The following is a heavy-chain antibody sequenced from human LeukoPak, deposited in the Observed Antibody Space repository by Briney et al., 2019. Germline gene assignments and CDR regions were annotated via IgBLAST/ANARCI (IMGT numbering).Heavy chain of an antibody. V-gene: IGHV3-30*01. CDR2: ISYDGSNK. J-gene: IGHJ4*02. CDR3: ATPVVVTAR. Sequence: TGRSLRLSCAASGFTFSSYTMHWVRQAPGKGLEWVAVISYDGSNKYYADSVKGRFTISRYNSKNTLYLQMNSLRAEDTAVYYCATPVVVTARGGQGTLVTVSS. CDR1: GFTFSSYT. D-gene: IGHD2-21*02.